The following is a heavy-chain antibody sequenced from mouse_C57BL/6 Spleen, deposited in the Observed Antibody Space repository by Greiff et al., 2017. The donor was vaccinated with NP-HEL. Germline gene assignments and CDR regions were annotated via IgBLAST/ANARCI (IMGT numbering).Heavy chain of an antibody. V-gene: IGHV1-64*01. CDR3: ANNYGSSPFAY. CDR2: IHPNSGST. D-gene: IGHD1-1*01. Sequence: QVHVKQSGAELVKPGASVKLSCKASGYTFTSYWMHWVKQRPGQGLEWIGMIHPNSGSTNYNEKFKSKATLTVDKSSSTAYMQLSSLTSEDSAVYYCANNYGSSPFAYWGQGTLVTVSA. CDR1: GYTFTSYW. J-gene: IGHJ3*01.